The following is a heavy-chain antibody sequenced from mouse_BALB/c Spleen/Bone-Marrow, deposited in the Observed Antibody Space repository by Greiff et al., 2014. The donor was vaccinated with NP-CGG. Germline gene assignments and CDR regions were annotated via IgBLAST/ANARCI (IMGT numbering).Heavy chain of an antibody. J-gene: IGHJ4*01. Sequence: EVKLVESGGDLVKPGGSLKLSCAASGFTFSSYGMSWVRQTPDKRLEWVATISSGGIYTYYPDSVKGRFTISRDNVKNTLYLQMSSLKSEDTAMYYCTRRTGTDYYAMDYWGQGTSVSVSS. D-gene: IGHD4-1*01. CDR2: ISSGGIYT. CDR1: GFTFSSYG. CDR3: TRRTGTDYYAMDY. V-gene: IGHV5-6*02.